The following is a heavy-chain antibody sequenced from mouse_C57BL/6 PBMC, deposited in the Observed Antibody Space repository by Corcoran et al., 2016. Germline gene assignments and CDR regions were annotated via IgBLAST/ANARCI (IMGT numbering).Heavy chain of an antibody. CDR3: ARGDDYDV. J-gene: IGHJ1*03. CDR1: GYTFTTYG. D-gene: IGHD2-4*01. Sequence: QIQLVQSGPELKKPGETVKISCKASGYTFTTYGMSWVKQAPGKGLKWMGWINTYSGVPTYADDFKGRFAFSLETSASTAYLQINNLKNGDTATYFCARGDDYDVWGTGTTVTVSS. V-gene: IGHV9-3*01. CDR2: INTYSGVP.